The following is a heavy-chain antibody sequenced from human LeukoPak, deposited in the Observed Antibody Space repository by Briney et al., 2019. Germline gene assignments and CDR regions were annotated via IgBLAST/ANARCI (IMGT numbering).Heavy chain of an antibody. CDR2: ISSSGSTI. V-gene: IGHV3-48*03. Sequence: GGSLRLSCAASGFTFSSYEMNWVRQAPGKGLEWVSYISSSGSTIYYADSVKGRFTISRDNAKNSLYLQMNSLRAEDTAVYYCARDSGYGSGSYYRHFDYWGQGTLVTVSS. CDR1: GFTFSSYE. J-gene: IGHJ4*02. CDR3: ARDSGYGSGSYYRHFDY. D-gene: IGHD3-10*01.